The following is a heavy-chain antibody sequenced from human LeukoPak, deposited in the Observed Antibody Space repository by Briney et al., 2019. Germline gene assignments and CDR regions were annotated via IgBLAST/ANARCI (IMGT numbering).Heavy chain of an antibody. Sequence: SETLSLTCAVYGGSISGYYWSWIRQTPGKGLEWIGEINHSGSTNYDPSLKSRVTISVDTSKNQFSLKLSSVTAADTAVYYCARGPQYCSSTSCYRGNYYYMDVWGKGTTVTVSS. CDR1: GGSISGYY. V-gene: IGHV4-34*01. D-gene: IGHD2-2*01. CDR2: INHSGST. J-gene: IGHJ6*03. CDR3: ARGPQYCSSTSCYRGNYYYMDV.